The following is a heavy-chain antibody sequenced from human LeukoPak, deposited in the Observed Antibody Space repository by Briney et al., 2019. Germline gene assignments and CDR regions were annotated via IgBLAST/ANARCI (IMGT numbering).Heavy chain of an antibody. D-gene: IGHD2-21*02. CDR3: VGGGDCPNCYYYFYAMDV. CDR1: GFTFSSYS. CDR2: ISGSGGST. V-gene: IGHV3-23*01. Sequence: GGSLRLSCAASGFTFSSYSMNWVRQAPGKGLEWVSGISGSGGSTFYADSLKGRFTVSRDNSKNTLYLQMNSLRAEDTAVYYCVGGGDCPNCYYYFYAMDVWGHGTTVTVSS. J-gene: IGHJ6*02.